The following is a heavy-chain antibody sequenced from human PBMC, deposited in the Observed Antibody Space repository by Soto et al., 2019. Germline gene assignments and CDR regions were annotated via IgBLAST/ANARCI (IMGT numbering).Heavy chain of an antibody. Sequence: GGSLRLSCAASGFIFKMYWMHWVRQSPGKGLVWISRIYNDGTYSDYADSVRGRFTISRDIVNDTLYLQMNNLRAEDSGLYYCTRGPRPISTGTGAYWGQGTQVTVSS. D-gene: IGHD3-10*01. V-gene: IGHV3-74*01. J-gene: IGHJ4*02. CDR1: GFIFKMYW. CDR2: IYNDGTYS. CDR3: TRGPRPISTGTGAY.